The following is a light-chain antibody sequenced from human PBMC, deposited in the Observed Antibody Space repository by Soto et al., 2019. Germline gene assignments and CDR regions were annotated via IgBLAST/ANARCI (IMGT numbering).Light chain of an antibody. CDR3: CSYAGSRTVV. V-gene: IGLV2-23*01. CDR1: SSDVGSYNL. Sequence: QSVLTQPASVSGSPGQSITISCTGTSSDVGSYNLVSWYQQHPGKAPKLMIYEGRKPPSGVSNRFSGSKSGNTASLTISGLQAEDEADYYCCSYAGSRTVVFGGGTKLTVL. J-gene: IGLJ2*01. CDR2: EGR.